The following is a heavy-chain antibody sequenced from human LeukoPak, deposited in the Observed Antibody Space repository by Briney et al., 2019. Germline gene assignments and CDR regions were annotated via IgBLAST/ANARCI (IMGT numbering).Heavy chain of an antibody. CDR3: AREGSYFGSSTHDY. CDR1: GYSFSSYW. CDR2: IHDSDT. Sequence: GESLKISCKGAGYSFSSYWIGWVRQMPGKGLEWMGIIHDSDTVYSPSFQGQVIMSADKSISTAYLQWSSLKASDTAMYYCAREGSYFGSSTHDYWGQGTLVTVSS. V-gene: IGHV5-51*01. D-gene: IGHD3-10*01. J-gene: IGHJ4*02.